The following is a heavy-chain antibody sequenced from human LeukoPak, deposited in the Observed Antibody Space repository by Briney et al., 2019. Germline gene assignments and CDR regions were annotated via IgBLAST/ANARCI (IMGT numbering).Heavy chain of an antibody. Sequence: GGSLRLSCAASGFTFSSYSMNWVRQAPGKGLEWVSSISSSSSYIYYADSVKGRFTISRDNAKNSLYLQMNSLRAEDTAVYYCARGKGSSWYYYYYYMDVWGKGTTVTISS. CDR3: ARGKGSSWYYYYYYMDV. D-gene: IGHD6-13*01. J-gene: IGHJ6*03. CDR2: ISSSSSYI. CDR1: GFTFSSYS. V-gene: IGHV3-21*01.